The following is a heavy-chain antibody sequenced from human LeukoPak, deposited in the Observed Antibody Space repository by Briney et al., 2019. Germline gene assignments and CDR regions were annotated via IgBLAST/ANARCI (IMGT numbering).Heavy chain of an antibody. CDR2: IYPDDSDT. J-gene: IGHJ4*02. D-gene: IGHD5-24*01. Sequence: HGESLKISCKGSGYSFTNYWIGWVRQMPGKGLEWMGIIYPDDSDTGQSPSFQGQVTMSADKSISTAYLQWSSLEASDSATYYCARLAKTRRDGYNFSFDSWGQGTLVTVSS. CDR3: ARLAKTRRDGYNFSFDS. V-gene: IGHV5-51*01. CDR1: GYSFTNYW.